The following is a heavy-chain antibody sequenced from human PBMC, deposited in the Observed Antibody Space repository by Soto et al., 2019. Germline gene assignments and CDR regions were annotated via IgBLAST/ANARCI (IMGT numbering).Heavy chain of an antibody. D-gene: IGHD3-3*01. CDR1: GYTFTSHD. Sequence: ASVKVSCKASGYTFTSHDINWLRQATGQGLEWMGWMNPNSGNTGYAQKFQGRVTMTRNTSISTAYMELSSLRSEDTAVYYCARSPNDDFWSGYPLYNWFDPWGQGTLVTVSS. J-gene: IGHJ5*02. V-gene: IGHV1-8*01. CDR2: MNPNSGNT. CDR3: ARSPNDDFWSGYPLYNWFDP.